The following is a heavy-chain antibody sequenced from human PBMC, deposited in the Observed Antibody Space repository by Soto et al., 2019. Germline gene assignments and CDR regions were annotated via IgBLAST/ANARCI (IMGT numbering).Heavy chain of an antibody. V-gene: IGHV3-7*01. D-gene: IGHD3-3*01. Sequence: GGSLRLSCAASGFTFSSYWMSWVRQAPGKGLEWVANIKQDGSEKYYVDSVKGRFTISRDNAKNSLYLQMNSLRAEDTAVYYCARNRPSTIFGVVVSKGERKFLHMDVWGKGTTVTVSS. CDR1: GFTFSSYW. CDR3: ARNRPSTIFGVVVSKGERKFLHMDV. J-gene: IGHJ6*03. CDR2: IKQDGSEK.